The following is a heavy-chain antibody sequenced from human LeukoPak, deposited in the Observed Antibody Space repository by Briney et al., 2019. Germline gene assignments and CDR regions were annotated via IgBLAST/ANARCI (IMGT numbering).Heavy chain of an antibody. J-gene: IGHJ4*02. D-gene: IGHD4-17*01. CDR3: AKDDYGDNYDY. Sequence: GGSLRLSCAASGFTFDDYAMHWVRQAPGKGLEWVSGISWNSGSMGYADSVKGRFTISRDNAKNSLYLQMNSLRAEDTALYYCAKDDYGDNYDYWGQGTLVTVSS. CDR1: GFTFDDYA. CDR2: ISWNSGSM. V-gene: IGHV3-9*01.